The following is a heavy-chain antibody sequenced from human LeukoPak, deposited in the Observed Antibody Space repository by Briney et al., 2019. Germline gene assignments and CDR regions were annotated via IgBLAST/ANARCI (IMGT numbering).Heavy chain of an antibody. CDR3: ARGRRYSYGYVGYYYYYMDV. V-gene: IGHV4-34*01. Sequence: SETLSLTCAVYGASFSGYYWSWIRQPPGKGLEWIGEINHSGSTNYNPSLKSRVTISVDTSKNQFSLKLSSVTAADTAVYYCARGRRYSYGYVGYYYYYMDVWGKGTTVTVSS. CDR2: INHSGST. D-gene: IGHD5-18*01. J-gene: IGHJ6*03. CDR1: GASFSGYY.